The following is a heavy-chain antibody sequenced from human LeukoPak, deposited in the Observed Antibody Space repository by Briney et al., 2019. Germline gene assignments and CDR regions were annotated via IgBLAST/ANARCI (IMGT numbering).Heavy chain of an antibody. J-gene: IGHJ4*02. CDR3: ARGGDDYNPIDY. CDR2: IYYSGST. D-gene: IGHD5-24*01. V-gene: IGHV4-59*12. Sequence: SETLSLTCTVSGGSISSYYWSWIRQPPGKGLEWIGYIYYSGSTNYNPSLKSRVTISVDTSKNQFSLKLSSVTAADTAVYYCARGGDDYNPIDYWGQGTLVTVSS. CDR1: GGSISSYY.